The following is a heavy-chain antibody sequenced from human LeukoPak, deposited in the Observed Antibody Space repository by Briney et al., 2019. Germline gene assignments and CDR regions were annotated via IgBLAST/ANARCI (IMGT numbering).Heavy chain of an antibody. V-gene: IGHV1-2*06. CDR1: GYTFPGYY. CDR2: INPNSGGT. D-gene: IGHD2-21*02. CDR3: AVTYCGGDCYSGSYYYYYMDV. Sequence: ASVQVSCKASGYTFPGYYMHWVRQAPGQGLEWMGRINPNSGGTNYAQKFQGRVTMTRDTSISTAYMELSRLRSDDTAVYYCAVTYCGGDCYSGSYYYYYMDVWGKGTTVTVSS. J-gene: IGHJ6*03.